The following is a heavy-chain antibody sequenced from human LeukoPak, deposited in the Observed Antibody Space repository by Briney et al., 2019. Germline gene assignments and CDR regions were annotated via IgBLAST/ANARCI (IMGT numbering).Heavy chain of an antibody. CDR3: ARDPRTVRI. V-gene: IGHV3-21*05. Sequence: GGSLRLSCAASGFTFSSYAMSWVRQAPGKGLEWLSYISGSGDDTNYADSVRGRFTISRDNAKNSLYLQMNSLRVEDTAVYYCARDPRTVRIWGQGTLVTVSS. D-gene: IGHD1-1*01. J-gene: IGHJ4*02. CDR1: GFTFSSYA. CDR2: ISGSGDDT.